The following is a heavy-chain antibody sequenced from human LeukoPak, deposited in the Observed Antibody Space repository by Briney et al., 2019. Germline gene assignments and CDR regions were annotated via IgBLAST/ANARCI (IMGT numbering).Heavy chain of an antibody. D-gene: IGHD3-22*01. J-gene: IGHJ4*02. CDR1: GFTFSSYE. V-gene: IGHV3-48*03. Sequence: GGSLRLSCAASGFTFSSYEMNWVRQAPGKGLEWVSYISSSGSTIYYADSVKGRFTISRDNAKNSLYLQMNSLRAEDTAVYYCAKVWHYYDSSGYYDYWGQGTLVTVSS. CDR3: AKVWHYYDSSGYYDY. CDR2: ISSSGSTI.